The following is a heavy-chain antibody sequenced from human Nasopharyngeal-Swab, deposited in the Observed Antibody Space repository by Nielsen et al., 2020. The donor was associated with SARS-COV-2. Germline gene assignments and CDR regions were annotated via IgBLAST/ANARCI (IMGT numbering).Heavy chain of an antibody. Sequence: ASVKVSCKASGYTFTDYYMHWVRQAPGQGLEWMGRINPNSGDTNYAQNFQGRATMTRDTSIKTAYMELSSLRSDDTAVYYCARDDGDVPGVTGSGPPGGFWGQGTLVTVSS. CDR1: GYTFTDYY. CDR2: INPNSGDT. CDR3: ARDDGDVPGVTGSGPPGGF. D-gene: IGHD2-8*01. J-gene: IGHJ4*02. V-gene: IGHV1-2*06.